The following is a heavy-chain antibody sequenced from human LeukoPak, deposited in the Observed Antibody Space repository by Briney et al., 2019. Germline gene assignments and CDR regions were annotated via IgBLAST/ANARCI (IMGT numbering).Heavy chain of an antibody. D-gene: IGHD3-10*01. CDR2: IRSDATNQ. CDR3: ARGTMVRGVIGADRYFDL. V-gene: IGHV3-30*02. J-gene: IGHJ2*01. Sequence: HPGGSLRLSCAVSGFTFRSFGMHWVRQAPGKGLEWVAFIRSDATNQYYIDSVKGRFAVSRDNSKSTLYLQMNSLRAEDTAVYYCARGTMVRGVIGADRYFDLWGRGTLVTVSS. CDR1: GFTFRSFG.